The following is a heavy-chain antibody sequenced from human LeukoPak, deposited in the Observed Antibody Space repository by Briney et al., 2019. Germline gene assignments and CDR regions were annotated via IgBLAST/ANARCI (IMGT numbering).Heavy chain of an antibody. D-gene: IGHD1-26*01. J-gene: IGHJ4*02. CDR3: ARTPGYSGSYYVDY. Sequence: SETLSLTCTVSGGSISSYYWSWIRQPPGKGLEGIGYIYYSGSTNYNPSLKSRVTISVDTSKNQFSLKLSSVTAADTAVYYCARTPGYSGSYYVDYWGQGTLVTVSS. V-gene: IGHV4-59*01. CDR1: GGSISSYY. CDR2: IYYSGST.